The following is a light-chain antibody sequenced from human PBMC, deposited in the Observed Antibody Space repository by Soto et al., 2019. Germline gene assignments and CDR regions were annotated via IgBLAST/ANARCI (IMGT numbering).Light chain of an antibody. CDR3: QQYGSSHPYN. V-gene: IGKV3-20*01. Sequence: EIVLTQSPGTLSLSPGERDTISCRASQSVSSSYLAWYQQKPGQAPRLLIYGASSRATGIPDRFSGSGSGTDFALTISRQEPEDFAVYYCQQYGSSHPYNFGQGTKLEIK. CDR1: QSVSSSY. J-gene: IGKJ2*01. CDR2: GAS.